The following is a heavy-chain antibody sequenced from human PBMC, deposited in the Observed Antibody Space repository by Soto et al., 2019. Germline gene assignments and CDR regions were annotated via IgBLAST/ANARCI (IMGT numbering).Heavy chain of an antibody. CDR1: GYTFTSYG. V-gene: IGHV1-18*01. CDR2: INGYNGNT. CDR3: AGMGDGPYNYCGRDV. D-gene: IGHD3-16*01. Sequence: QVQLVQSGAEVKKPGASVKVSCKASGYTFTSYGITWVRQAPGQGLEWLGWINGYNGNTNYAQKLQGRVTMTTDTSTSTAYMERRSRRSDDTAVYYCAGMGDGPYNYCGRDVWGQGTTVTVSS. J-gene: IGHJ6*02.